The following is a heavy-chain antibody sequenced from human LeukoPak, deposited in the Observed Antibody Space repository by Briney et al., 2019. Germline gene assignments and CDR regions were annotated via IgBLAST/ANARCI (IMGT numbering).Heavy chain of an antibody. V-gene: IGHV1-69*13. CDR1: GGTFSSYA. J-gene: IGHJ1*01. CDR2: IIPIFGTA. D-gene: IGHD2-2*01. CDR3: ARAGDIVVVGPEYFQH. Sequence: ASVKVSCKASGGTFSSYAISWVRQAPGQGLEWMGGIIPIFGTANYAQKFQGRVTITADESTSTAYMELSGLRSEDTAVYYCARAGDIVVVGPEYFQHWGQGTLVTVSS.